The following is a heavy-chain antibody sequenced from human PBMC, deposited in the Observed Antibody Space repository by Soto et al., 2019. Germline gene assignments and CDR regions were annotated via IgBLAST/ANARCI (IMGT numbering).Heavy chain of an antibody. Sequence: GASVKVSCKASGYTFTSYGISWVRQAPGQGLEWMGWISAYNGNTNYAQKLQGGVTMTTDTSTSTAYMELRSLRSDDTAVYYCARVRLRGDSSGSIYYYYYYGMDVWGQGTTVTVSS. CDR1: GYTFTSYG. V-gene: IGHV1-18*04. CDR2: ISAYNGNT. D-gene: IGHD6-19*01. J-gene: IGHJ6*02. CDR3: ARVRLRGDSSGSIYYYYYYGMDV.